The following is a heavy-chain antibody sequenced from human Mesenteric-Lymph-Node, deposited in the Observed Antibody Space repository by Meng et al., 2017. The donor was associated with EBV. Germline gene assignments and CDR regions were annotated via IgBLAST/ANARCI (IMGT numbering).Heavy chain of an antibody. CDR1: GASFSGYY. Sequence: QVPLQQWGAGLLSPSQTLSLTCAVDGASFSGYYWSWIRQPPGTGLEWIGEINHSESTNYNPSLKSRVSVSLDTSKTQFSLKLSFVTAADTAVFYCARGRGSRLLFYSSFDSWGQGTLVTVSS. D-gene: IGHD2-15*01. J-gene: IGHJ4*02. CDR3: ARGRGSRLLFYSSFDS. CDR2: INHSEST. V-gene: IGHV4-34*01.